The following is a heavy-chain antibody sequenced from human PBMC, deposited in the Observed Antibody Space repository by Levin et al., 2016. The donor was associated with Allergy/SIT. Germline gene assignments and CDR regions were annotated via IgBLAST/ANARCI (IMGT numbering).Heavy chain of an antibody. D-gene: IGHD2-2*01. CDR1: GGSISSSSYY. CDR2: IYYSGST. CDR3: ARQGAIVVVPAANWFDP. V-gene: IGHV4-39*01. J-gene: IGHJ5*02. Sequence: SETLSLTCTVSGGSISSSSYYWGWIRQPPGKGLEWIGSIYYSGSTYYNPSLKSRVTISVDTSKNQFSLKLSSVTAADTAVYYCARQGAIVVVPAANWFDPWGQGTLVTVSS.